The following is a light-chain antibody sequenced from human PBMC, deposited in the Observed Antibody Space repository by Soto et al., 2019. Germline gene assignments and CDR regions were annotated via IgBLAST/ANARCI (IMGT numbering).Light chain of an antibody. V-gene: IGKV1-33*01. CDR3: QQYDNLPPFT. Sequence: DIQMTQSPSSLSASVGDRVTITCQASQDISNYLNWYQQKPGIAPKLLIYDASNLETGVPSRFSGSGSGTDFTFTISSLQPEDLATYYCQQYDNLPPFTFGPGTKVDIK. J-gene: IGKJ3*01. CDR2: DAS. CDR1: QDISNY.